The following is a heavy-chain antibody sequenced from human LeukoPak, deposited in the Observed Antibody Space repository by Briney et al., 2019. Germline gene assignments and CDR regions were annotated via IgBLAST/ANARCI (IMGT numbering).Heavy chain of an antibody. CDR1: GFTFRNSA. J-gene: IGHJ4*02. CDR3: AKGLNYAGVTLDY. CDR2: ISGSGDST. V-gene: IGHV3-23*01. Sequence: PGGSLRLSCAASGFTFRNSAMNWVRQAPGKGMEWLSVISGSGDSTYADSVKGRFTISRDNSKNTLYLQMNSLRDEDTAVYYCAKGLNYAGVTLDYWGQGTLVTVSS. D-gene: IGHD2-2*01.